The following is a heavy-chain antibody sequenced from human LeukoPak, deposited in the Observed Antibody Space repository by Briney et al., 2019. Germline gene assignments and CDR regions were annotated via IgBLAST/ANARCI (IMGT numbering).Heavy chain of an antibody. V-gene: IGHV4-34*01. D-gene: IGHD2/OR15-2a*01. J-gene: IGHJ6*02. CDR2: INHSGST. CDR3: AGAHSIASYYYGVDV. Sequence: SETLSLTCAVSGGSFSGYYWSWIRQPPGKGLEWIGEINHSGSTNYNPSLKSRVTISVDTSKNQFSLKLSSVTAADTAVYYCAGAHSIASYYYGVDVWGQGTTVTVSS. CDR1: GGSFSGYY.